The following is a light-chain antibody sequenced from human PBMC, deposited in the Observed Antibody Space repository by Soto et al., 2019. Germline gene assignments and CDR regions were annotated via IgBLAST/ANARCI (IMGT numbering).Light chain of an antibody. CDR3: QVWDSSRDHVV. CDR2: GDS. Sequence: SYELTQPPSVSVAPGQTARITCEGNNIGRKSVHWYQQSPGQAPVLVVYGDSDRPSGTPERFSGSDSGNTATLTISGVEAGDEADYYCQVWDSSRDHVVFGGGTKLTVL. V-gene: IGLV3-21*02. J-gene: IGLJ2*01. CDR1: NIGRKS.